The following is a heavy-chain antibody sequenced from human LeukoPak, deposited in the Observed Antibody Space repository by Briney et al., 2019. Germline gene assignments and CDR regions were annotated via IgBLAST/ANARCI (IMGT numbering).Heavy chain of an antibody. CDR3: ATGGDTSGYSFDY. Sequence: GGSLRLSCAASGFTVSSNYMTWVRQAPGKGLEWVSVIYSGGSTYYADSVKGRFTISRDSLKNTVFLQLNSLRVEDTARYYCATGGDTSGYSFDYWGQGTLVTVSS. CDR1: GFTVSSNY. CDR2: IYSGGST. J-gene: IGHJ4*02. V-gene: IGHV3-66*01. D-gene: IGHD3-22*01.